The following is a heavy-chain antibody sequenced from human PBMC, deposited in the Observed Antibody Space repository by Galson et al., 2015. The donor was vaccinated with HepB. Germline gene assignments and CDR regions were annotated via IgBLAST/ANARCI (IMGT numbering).Heavy chain of an antibody. D-gene: IGHD2-21*01. Sequence: QSGAEVKKPGESLKISCEGSGDSFTTFWIGWVRQMPGKGLEWMGMIYPHDSHTKYSPSFRGQVTISADKAISAAYLQWSSLKASDTAMYYCARRGSDWGGGGFDYWGQGTLVAVSS. CDR3: ARRGSDWGGGGFDY. CDR2: IYPHDSHT. J-gene: IGHJ4*02. CDR1: GDSFTTFW. V-gene: IGHV5-51*01.